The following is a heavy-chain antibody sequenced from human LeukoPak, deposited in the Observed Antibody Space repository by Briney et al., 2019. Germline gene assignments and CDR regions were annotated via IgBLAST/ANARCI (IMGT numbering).Heavy chain of an antibody. D-gene: IGHD1-1*01. CDR2: ISNDGSKK. CDR1: GFTFSSYA. CDR3: AKDRSPTGSYYGMDV. V-gene: IGHV3-30*18. J-gene: IGHJ6*02. Sequence: GGSLRLSCAASGFTFSSYAMSWVRQAPGKGLEWVAVISNDGSKKFYIDSVKGRFTVSSDKSTDTLYLQMNSLRPEDTAVYYCAKDRSPTGSYYGMDVWGQGTTVIVSS.